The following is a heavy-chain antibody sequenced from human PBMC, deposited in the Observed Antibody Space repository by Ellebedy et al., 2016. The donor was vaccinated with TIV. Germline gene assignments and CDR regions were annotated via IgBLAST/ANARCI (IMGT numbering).Heavy chain of an antibody. V-gene: IGHV3-23*01. J-gene: IGHJ4*02. Sequence: GESLKISCVVSGFTFSTYAMRWFRQAPGKGLEWVSALTTGGVTFYADSVKGRFTISRDSSNNTLYLQMTSLRTEDTAVQYCAKERHPRHPRWMGPTYFDYWGQGTLVAVSS. CDR2: LTTGGVT. D-gene: IGHD4-23*01. CDR1: GFTFSTYA. CDR3: AKERHPRHPRWMGPTYFDY.